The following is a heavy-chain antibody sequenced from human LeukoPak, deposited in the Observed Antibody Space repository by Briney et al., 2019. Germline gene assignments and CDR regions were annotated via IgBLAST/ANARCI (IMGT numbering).Heavy chain of an antibody. J-gene: IGHJ3*02. CDR3: ARVGFYPYDAFDI. CDR2: IYYSGST. V-gene: IGHV4-30-4*01. Sequence: SETLSLTCTVSGGSISSGDYYWSWIRQPPGKGLEWIGYIYYSGSTYYNPSLKSRVTISVDTSKNQFSLKLSSVTAADTAVYYCARVGFYPYDAFDIWGQGTMVTVSS. D-gene: IGHD3-22*01. CDR1: GGSISSGDYY.